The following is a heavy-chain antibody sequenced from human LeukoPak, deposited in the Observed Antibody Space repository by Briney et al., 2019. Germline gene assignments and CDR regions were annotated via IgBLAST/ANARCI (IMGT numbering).Heavy chain of an antibody. CDR2: IWYDGSNK. V-gene: IGHV3-33*06. CDR3: AKDPYYNSSGYYFGYFDY. J-gene: IGHJ4*02. Sequence: GRSLRLSCAASGFTFSSYGMHWVRQAPGKGLEWVAVIWYDGSNKYYADSVKGRFTISRDNSKNTLYLQMNSLRAEDTAVYYCAKDPYYNSSGYYFGYFDYWGQGTLVTVSS. CDR1: GFTFSSYG. D-gene: IGHD3-22*01.